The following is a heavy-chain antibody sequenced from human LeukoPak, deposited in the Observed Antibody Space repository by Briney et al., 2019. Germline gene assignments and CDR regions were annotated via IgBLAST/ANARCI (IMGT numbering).Heavy chain of an antibody. D-gene: IGHD6-19*01. Sequence: GGSLRLSCAASGFTFSTYAMTWVRQAPGKGLEWVSAITGSGSGTYYADSEKGRFTISRNNSKNTLYLQMNGLTAEDTDVFYCAKDGEGSSGRNPYYYFYGMDVWGQGTTVTVSS. CDR1: GFTFSTYA. V-gene: IGHV3-23*01. CDR2: ITGSGSGT. J-gene: IGHJ6*02. CDR3: AKDGEGSSGRNPYYYFYGMDV.